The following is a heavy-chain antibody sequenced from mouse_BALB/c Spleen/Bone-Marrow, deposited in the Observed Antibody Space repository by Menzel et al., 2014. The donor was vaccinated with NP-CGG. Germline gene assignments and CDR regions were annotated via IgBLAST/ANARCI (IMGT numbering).Heavy chain of an antibody. V-gene: IGHV1-26*01. J-gene: IGHJ4*01. CDR1: XXSFTGYT. D-gene: IGHD2-10*01. CDR3: ARPGTYSGNYYXAMDY. CDR2: INPYXGGT. Sequence: XVKPGXXXXXXXXXXXXSFTGYTMNWVXXSHGKNLEWIGLINPYXGGTRYNQKFKGKATLTVDKSSSTAYMELLSLTSEDSAVYYXARPGTYSGNYYXAMDYWGQGXXXXVSS.